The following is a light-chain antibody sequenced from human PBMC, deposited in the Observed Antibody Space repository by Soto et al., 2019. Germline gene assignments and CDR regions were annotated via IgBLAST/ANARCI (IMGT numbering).Light chain of an antibody. V-gene: IGKV3-15*01. CDR1: QSVSSN. J-gene: IGKJ5*01. CDR3: QQYNNWPPEIT. CDR2: GAS. Sequence: EIVMTQSPATLSVSPGERATLSCRASQSVSSNLAWYQQKPGQAPRLLLYGASTRATGIPARFSGSGSGTEFTLNISSLHSEDFAVYYCQQYNNWPPEITFGPGTRLEIK.